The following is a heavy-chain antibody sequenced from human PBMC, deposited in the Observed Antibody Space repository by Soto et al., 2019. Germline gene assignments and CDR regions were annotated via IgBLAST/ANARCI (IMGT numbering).Heavy chain of an antibody. CDR3: ARLHCSSTNCSYNYYYRMDV. V-gene: IGHV3-48*03. CDR2: ITSSGSPM. Sequence: RRLSCGASGFTFTNYEMNWVRQAPGKGLEWVAYITSSGSPMYYADSVKGRFTISRDNVRNSLYLQLNSLRAEDTAVYYCARLHCSSTNCSYNYYYRMDVWGQGTTVTVSS. D-gene: IGHD2-2*01. J-gene: IGHJ6*02. CDR1: GFTFTNYE.